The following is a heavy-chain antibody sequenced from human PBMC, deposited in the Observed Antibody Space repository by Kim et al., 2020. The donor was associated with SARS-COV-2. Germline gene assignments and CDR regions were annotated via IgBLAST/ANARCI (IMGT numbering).Heavy chain of an antibody. Sequence: RFTISRDNSQNTLYLQMNSLRAEDTAVYYCAKDRAVPYDSSGYYFHGFDYWGQGTLVTVSS. CDR3: AKDRAVPYDSSGYYFHGFDY. V-gene: IGHV3-30*02. D-gene: IGHD3-22*01. J-gene: IGHJ4*02.